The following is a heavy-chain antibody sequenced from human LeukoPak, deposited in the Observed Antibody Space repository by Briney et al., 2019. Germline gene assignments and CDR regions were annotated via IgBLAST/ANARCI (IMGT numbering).Heavy chain of an antibody. CDR1: GFTFTSYG. CDR3: AKVRYSGSYWDY. D-gene: IGHD1-26*01. J-gene: IGHJ4*02. CDR2: ISGSGDDT. V-gene: IGHV3-23*01. Sequence: LTGGSLRLSCAASGFTFTSYGMSWVRQAPGKGLEWVSGISGSGDDTYYADSVKGRFTISRDSSKNTLYLQMNSLRVEDTAVYYCAKVRYSGSYWDYWGQGTLVTVSS.